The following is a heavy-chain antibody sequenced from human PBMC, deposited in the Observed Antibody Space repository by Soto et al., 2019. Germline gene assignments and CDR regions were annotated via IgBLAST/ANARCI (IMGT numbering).Heavy chain of an antibody. CDR1: GFTFSNYG. Sequence: GGSLRLSCAASGFTFSNYGMHWVRQAPGKGLEWVALISYDGSKKYYADSVKGRFTISRDKSKNTLYLQMDSLRAEDTAVYYFAKRDRDSSDRYYLDYWGQGTLVTVSS. V-gene: IGHV3-30*18. J-gene: IGHJ4*02. D-gene: IGHD6-19*01. CDR3: AKRDRDSSDRYYLDY. CDR2: ISYDGSKK.